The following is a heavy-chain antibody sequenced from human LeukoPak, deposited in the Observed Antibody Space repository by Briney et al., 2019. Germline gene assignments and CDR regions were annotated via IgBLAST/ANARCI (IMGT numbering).Heavy chain of an antibody. J-gene: IGHJ4*02. V-gene: IGHV5-51*01. CDR2: IYPGDSDT. CDR3: ARTYYYDSSGYYYPAYFDY. CDR1: GYSFTSYW. D-gene: IGHD3-22*01. Sequence: GESLKISCKGSGYSFTSYWIGWVRQMPGKGLEWMGIIYPGDSDTRYSPSFQGQVTISADKSISTAYLQWSSLKASDTAMYYCARTYYYDSSGYYYPAYFDYWGQGTLVTVSS.